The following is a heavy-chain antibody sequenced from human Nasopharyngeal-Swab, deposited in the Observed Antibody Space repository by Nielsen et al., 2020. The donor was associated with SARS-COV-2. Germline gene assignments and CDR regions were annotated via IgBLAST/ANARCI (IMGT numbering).Heavy chain of an antibody. Sequence: GESLKISCAASGFGFSHYEMNWVRQAPGKGLEWVSYIRTTSATIYYEDSVKGRFTISRDNAKNSLYLQMNSLRAEDTAVYYCAREVPYSGHDDAFDIWGQGTMVTVSA. CDR1: GFGFSHYE. D-gene: IGHD5-12*01. CDR2: IRTTSATI. CDR3: AREVPYSGHDDAFDI. V-gene: IGHV3-48*03. J-gene: IGHJ3*02.